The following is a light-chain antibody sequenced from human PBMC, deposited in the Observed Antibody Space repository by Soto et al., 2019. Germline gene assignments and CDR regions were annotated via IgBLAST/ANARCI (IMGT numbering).Light chain of an antibody. Sequence: QSVLTQPPSVSGAPGQRVTDSCTGSSSNIGAGYDVHWYQQLPGTAPKLLIYGNSNRPSGVPDRFSGSKSGTSASLAITGLQAEDEADYYCQSYDSLSAFVVFGGETKLTVL. J-gene: IGLJ2*01. CDR2: GNS. CDR1: SSNIGAGYD. V-gene: IGLV1-40*01. CDR3: QSYDSLSAFVV.